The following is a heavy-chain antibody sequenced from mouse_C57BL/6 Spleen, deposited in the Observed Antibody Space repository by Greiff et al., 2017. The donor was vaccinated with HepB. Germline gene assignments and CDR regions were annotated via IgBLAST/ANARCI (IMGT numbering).Heavy chain of an antibody. V-gene: IGHV5-17*01. CDR3: AKDGKPRGFDY. Sequence: EVKLVESGGGLVKPGGSLKLSCAASGFTFSDYGMHWVRQAPEKGLEWVAYISSGSSTIYYADTVKGRFTISRDNAKNTLFLQMTSLRSEDTAMYYCAKDGKPRGFDYWGQGTTLTVSS. D-gene: IGHD2-3*01. J-gene: IGHJ2*01. CDR2: ISSGSSTI. CDR1: GFTFSDYG.